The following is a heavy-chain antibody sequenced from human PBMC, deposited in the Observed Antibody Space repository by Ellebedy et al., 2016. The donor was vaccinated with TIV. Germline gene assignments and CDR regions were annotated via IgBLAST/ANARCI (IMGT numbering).Heavy chain of an antibody. CDR3: ARGPYGGISVWYFDV. V-gene: IGHV1-69*13. CDR2: IIPIFGTA. J-gene: IGHJ2*01. D-gene: IGHD4-23*01. CDR1: GGTFSSYA. Sequence: ASVKVSCKASGGTFSSYAISWVRQAPGQGLEWMGGIIPIFGTANYAQKFQGRVTITADESTSTAYMELSSLRSDDTAVYYCARGPYGGISVWYFDVWGRGTLVTVSS.